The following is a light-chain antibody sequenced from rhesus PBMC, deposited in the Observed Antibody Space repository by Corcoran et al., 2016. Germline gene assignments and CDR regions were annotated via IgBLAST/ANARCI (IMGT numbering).Light chain of an antibody. J-gene: IGKJ2*01. CDR2: KAA. Sequence: DIQMTQSPSSLSASVGDTVTITCRASQAISNWLAWYQQKPGKAPELLICKAASVQSGVPSRFSGRGSGTDFALTISSLQFEDFATYYCQQYFTEPCIFGQGTKVEIK. CDR1: QAISNW. CDR3: QQYFTEPCI. V-gene: IGKV1-22*01.